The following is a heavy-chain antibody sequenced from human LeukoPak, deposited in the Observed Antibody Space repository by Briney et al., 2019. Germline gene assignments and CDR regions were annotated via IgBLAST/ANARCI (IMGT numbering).Heavy chain of an antibody. D-gene: IGHD3-9*01. J-gene: IGHJ3*02. CDR1: GFTFSSYS. V-gene: IGHV3-48*01. Sequence: GGSLRLSCAASGFTFSSYSMNWVRQAPGKGLEWVSYISSSSSTIYYADSVKGRFTISRDNAKNSLYLQMNSLRAEDTAVYYCARPQYYDILTGHPPCAFDIWGQGTMVTVSS. CDR3: ARPQYYDILTGHPPCAFDI. CDR2: ISSSSSTI.